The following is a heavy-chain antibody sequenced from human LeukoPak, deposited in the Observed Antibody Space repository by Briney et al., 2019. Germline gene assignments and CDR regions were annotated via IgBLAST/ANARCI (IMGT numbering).Heavy chain of an antibody. V-gene: IGHV1-18*01. CDR1: GYTFTSYG. J-gene: IGHJ4*02. D-gene: IGHD2-15*01. CDR2: ISAYNGNT. Sequence: ASVKVSCKASGYTFTSYGISWVRQAPGQGLEGMGWISAYNGNTNYAQKLQGRVTMTTDTSTSTAYMELRSLRSDDTAVYYCARMGYCSGGSCYSDFDYWGQGTLVTVSS. CDR3: ARMGYCSGGSCYSDFDY.